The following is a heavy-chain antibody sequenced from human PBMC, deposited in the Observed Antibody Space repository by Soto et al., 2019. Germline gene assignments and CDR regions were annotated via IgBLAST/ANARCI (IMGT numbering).Heavy chain of an antibody. CDR1: GFTFSTYS. D-gene: IGHD2-21*01. J-gene: IGHJ5*02. CDR3: AGQGGSILNWFDP. V-gene: IGHV3-48*01. Sequence: EVQLVESGGGLVQPGGSLRLSCAASGFTFSTYSMNWVRQAPGKGLEWVSYISSSTIYYADSVTGRFTISRDNAKNSLYLQMNSLRAEDTAGYYCAGQGGSILNWFDPWGQGTLVTVSS. CDR2: ISSSTI.